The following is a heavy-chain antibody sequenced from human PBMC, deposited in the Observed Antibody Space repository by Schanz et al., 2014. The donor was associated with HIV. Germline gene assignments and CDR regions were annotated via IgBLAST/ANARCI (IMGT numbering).Heavy chain of an antibody. D-gene: IGHD6-19*01. CDR2: ISYDGSNK. CDR1: GFTFSSSG. Sequence: QVQLVESGGGVVQPGRSLRLSCTASGFTFSSSGMHWVRQAPGKGLEWVAVISYDGSNKYYADSVKGRFTIARDNSKNTLYLQMNSLRAEDTAVYYCAKGLRQWLVLGVSDYWGQGTLVTVSS. CDR3: AKGLRQWLVLGVSDY. V-gene: IGHV3-30*18. J-gene: IGHJ4*02.